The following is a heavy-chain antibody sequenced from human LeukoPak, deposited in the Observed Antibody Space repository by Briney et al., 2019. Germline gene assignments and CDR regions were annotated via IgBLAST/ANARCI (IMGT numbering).Heavy chain of an antibody. CDR1: GGSISSSY. J-gene: IGHJ5*02. V-gene: IGHV4-59*01. CDR3: ARGHYDILTGYHNWFDP. CDR2: IYYSGST. D-gene: IGHD3-9*01. Sequence: PSETLSLTCTVSGGSISSSYWSWIRQPPGKGLEWIGYIYYSGSTNYNPSLKSRVTVSVDTSKNQFSLKLSSVTAADTAVYYCARGHYDILTGYHNWFDPWGQGTLAAVSS.